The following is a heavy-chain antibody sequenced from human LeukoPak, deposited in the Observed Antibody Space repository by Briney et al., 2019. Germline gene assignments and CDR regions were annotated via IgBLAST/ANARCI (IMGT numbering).Heavy chain of an antibody. CDR1: GFTFNSYA. Sequence: GGSLRLSCAASGFTFNSYAMSWVRQAPGKGLEWVSAISDDGGGAYYTDSVKGRFTISRDNSKSTLYLQMNSLRAEDTAVYYCARSSGWTFDYWGQGTLVTVSS. CDR2: ISDDGGGA. J-gene: IGHJ4*02. D-gene: IGHD6-19*01. CDR3: ARSSGWTFDY. V-gene: IGHV3-23*01.